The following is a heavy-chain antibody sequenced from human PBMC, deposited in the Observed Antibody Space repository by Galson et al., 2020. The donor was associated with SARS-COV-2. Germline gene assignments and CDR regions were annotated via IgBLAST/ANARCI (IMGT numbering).Heavy chain of an antibody. Sequence: GGSLRLSCAVSGFTFKDYWMSWVRQAPGKGLEWVANIRGDGSETNYVDSVKGRFSISRDNAVDTLYLQMNSLRVEDTAVYYCTREGGQGGYWGQGTRVTVSS. J-gene: IGHJ4*02. CDR2: IRGDGSET. CDR3: TREGGQGGY. V-gene: IGHV3-7*01. CDR1: GFTFKDYW.